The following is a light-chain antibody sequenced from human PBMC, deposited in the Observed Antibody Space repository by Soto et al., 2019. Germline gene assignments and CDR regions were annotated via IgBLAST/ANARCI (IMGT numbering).Light chain of an antibody. CDR3: QQYERYST. CDR2: KAS. V-gene: IGKV1-5*03. CDR1: QNIYTW. J-gene: IGKJ1*01. Sequence: EIQMTQSPSTLSASVGDRVTITCRASQNIYTWLAWYQQKPGIAPKLLIHKASTLESGVPSRFSGSGFGTEFTLTISGLQPEDSATYYCQQYERYSTFGQVTKAAIK.